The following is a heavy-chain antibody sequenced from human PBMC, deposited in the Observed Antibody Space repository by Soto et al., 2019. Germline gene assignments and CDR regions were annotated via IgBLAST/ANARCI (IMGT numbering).Heavy chain of an antibody. CDR2: ISGSGVST. J-gene: IGHJ2*01. CDR1: GFTFSSYA. Sequence: EVQLLESGGGFIQPGGSLRLSCAASGFTFSSYAMSWVRQAPGKGLEWVSAISGSGVSTYYADSVKGRFTISRDNSKSTLYLQMNSLRAEDTAVYYCAKGVRGSAWYFDLWGRGTLVTVSS. D-gene: IGHD3-10*01. CDR3: AKGVRGSAWYFDL. V-gene: IGHV3-23*01.